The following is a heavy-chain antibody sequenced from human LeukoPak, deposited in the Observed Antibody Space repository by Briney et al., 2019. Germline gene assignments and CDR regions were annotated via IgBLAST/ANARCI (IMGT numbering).Heavy chain of an antibody. CDR2: IYTSGYT. Sequence: SQTLSLTCTASGGSISGGSNYWTWIRQPAGKGLEWIGRIYTSGYTNYNPSLKSRVTISVDTSKNQFSLKLSSVTAADTAVYYCAREHPERGWFDPWGQGTLVTVSS. V-gene: IGHV4-61*02. CDR1: GGSISGGSNY. J-gene: IGHJ5*02. CDR3: AREHPERGWFDP.